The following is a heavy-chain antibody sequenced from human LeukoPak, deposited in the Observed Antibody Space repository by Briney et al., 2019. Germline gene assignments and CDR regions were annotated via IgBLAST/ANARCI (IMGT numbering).Heavy chain of an antibody. J-gene: IGHJ4*02. Sequence: PGGSLRLSCAASGFTFSSYGMHWVRQAPGKGLEWVAVISYDGSNKYYADSVEGRFTISRDNSKNTLYLQMNSLRAEDTAVYYCAKGGSEAAAGTGFDYWGQGTLVTVSS. CDR1: GFTFSSYG. D-gene: IGHD6-13*01. V-gene: IGHV3-30*18. CDR3: AKGGSEAAAGTGFDY. CDR2: ISYDGSNK.